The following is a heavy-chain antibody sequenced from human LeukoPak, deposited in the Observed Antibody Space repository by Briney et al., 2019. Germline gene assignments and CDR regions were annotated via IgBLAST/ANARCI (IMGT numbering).Heavy chain of an antibody. D-gene: IGHD6-19*01. CDR3: ARDGSRSAVAGRLYGMDV. CDR2: IKQDGSEK. V-gene: IGHV3-7*01. J-gene: IGHJ6*02. CDR1: GFTFSSYW. Sequence: GGSLRLSCAASGFTFSSYWMSWVRQAPGKGLEWVANIKQDGSEKYYVDSVKGRFTISRDNSKNTLYLQMNSLRAEDTAVYYCARDGSRSAVAGRLYGMDVWGQGTTVTVSS.